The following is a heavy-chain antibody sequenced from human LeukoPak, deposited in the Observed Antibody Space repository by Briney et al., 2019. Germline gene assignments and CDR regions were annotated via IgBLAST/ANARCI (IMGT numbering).Heavy chain of an antibody. CDR1: GFNFGDYW. CDR2: INNDGSTT. V-gene: IGHV3-74*01. Sequence: QTGGSLRLSCAASGFNFGDYWMHWVRQAPGRGLVWVSRINNDGSTTTYADSVKGRFTISRDNAKNTLYLQMNSLRAEDTAVYYCVRDPPQWEFTLASWGQGSLVTVSS. CDR3: VRDPPQWEFTLAS. D-gene: IGHD1-26*01. J-gene: IGHJ4*02.